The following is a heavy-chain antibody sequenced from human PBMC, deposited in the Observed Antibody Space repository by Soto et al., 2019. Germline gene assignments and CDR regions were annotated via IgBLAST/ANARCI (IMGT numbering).Heavy chain of an antibody. Sequence: QITLKESGPSLVKPTQTLTLTCTFSGFSLTTSGVGVGWIRQPPGKALEWLALIYWDDDKRYSPSPKSRLTTTKDTSKTPAVLTTTSMDPADTATYFCAHRTTTVTWWFAPWGQGTLVTVSS. CDR3: AHRTTTVTWWFAP. CDR2: IYWDDDK. V-gene: IGHV2-5*02. J-gene: IGHJ5*02. CDR1: GFSLTTSGVG. D-gene: IGHD4-17*01.